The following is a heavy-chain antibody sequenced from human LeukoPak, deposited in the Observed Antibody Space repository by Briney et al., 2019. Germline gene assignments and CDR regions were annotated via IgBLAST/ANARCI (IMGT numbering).Heavy chain of an antibody. V-gene: IGHV3-30-3*01. CDR2: ISYDGSNK. CDR1: GFTFSSYA. Sequence: GRSLRLSCAASGFTFSSYAMHWVRQAPGKGLEWVAVISYDGSNKYYADSVKGRFTISRDNSKNTLYLQMNSLRAEDTAVYYCARDGALIAARNYYYYGMDVWGQGTTVTVSS. CDR3: ARDGALIAARNYYYYGMDV. D-gene: IGHD6-13*01. J-gene: IGHJ6*02.